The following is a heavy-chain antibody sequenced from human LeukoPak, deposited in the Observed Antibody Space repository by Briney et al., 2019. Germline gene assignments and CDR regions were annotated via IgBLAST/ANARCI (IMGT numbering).Heavy chain of an antibody. J-gene: IGHJ4*02. CDR1: GYTFTSYD. CDR3: ARRLPGDVGLAGF. V-gene: IGHV1-8*01. Sequence: ASVKVSCKASGYTFTSYDINWVRQATGQGLEWMGLMNPNSGNTGYAQKFQGRITMTRNTSISTAYMELSSLKPEDTAVYYCARRLPGDVGLAGFWGQGTLVTVSS. CDR2: MNPNSGNT. D-gene: IGHD7-27*01.